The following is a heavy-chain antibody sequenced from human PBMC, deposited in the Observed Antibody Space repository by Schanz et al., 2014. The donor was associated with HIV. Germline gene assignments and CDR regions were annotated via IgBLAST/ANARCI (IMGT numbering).Heavy chain of an antibody. D-gene: IGHD1-26*01. Sequence: EVQLLESGGGLVQPGGSLRLSCAASGFTFSSYAMSWVRQAPGEGLEWVANIKRDGSDKYYLDSVKGRFTISRDNAKNSLNSLRADDTAVYYCARGLGASIWDYWGQGTLVTVSS. V-gene: IGHV3-7*01. J-gene: IGHJ4*02. CDR3: ARGLGASIWDY. CDR1: GFTFSSYA. CDR2: IKRDGSDK.